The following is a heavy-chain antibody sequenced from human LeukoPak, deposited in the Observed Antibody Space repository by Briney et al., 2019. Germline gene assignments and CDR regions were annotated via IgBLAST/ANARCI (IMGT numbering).Heavy chain of an antibody. CDR2: IYYSGST. Sequence: SETLSLTCTVSGGSISSSSYYWGWIRQPPGKGLEWIGSIYYSGSTYYNPSLKSRVTISVDTSKNQFSLKLSSVTAADTAVYYCARYLGYSYGYDYWGQGTLVTVSS. CDR1: GGSISSSSYY. V-gene: IGHV4-39*07. D-gene: IGHD5-18*01. CDR3: ARYLGYSYGYDY. J-gene: IGHJ4*02.